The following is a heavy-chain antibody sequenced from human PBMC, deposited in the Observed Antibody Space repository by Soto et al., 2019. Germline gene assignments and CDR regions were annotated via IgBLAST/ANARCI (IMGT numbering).Heavy chain of an antibody. CDR1: CGSIISGDYY. J-gene: IGHJ6*02. Sequence: SETLSLTDTGSCGSIISGDYYWIWIRQPPGKGLEWIGYIYYSGSTYYNPSLKSRVTISVDTSKNQFSLKLSSVTAADTAVYYCGITTNYYYYYGMDVWGQGTTVTSP. V-gene: IGHV4-30-4*01. CDR3: GITTNYYYYYGMDV. CDR2: IYYSGST. D-gene: IGHD3-22*01.